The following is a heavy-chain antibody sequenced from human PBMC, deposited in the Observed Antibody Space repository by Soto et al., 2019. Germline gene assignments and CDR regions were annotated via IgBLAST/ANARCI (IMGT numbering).Heavy chain of an antibody. Sequence: GGSLRLSCTASGFTFGDYAMSWFRQAPGKGLEWVGFIRSKAYGGTTEYAASVKGRFTISRDDSKSIAYLQMNSLKTEDTAVYYCTRDEEWLRLLYGMDVWGQGTTVTVSS. J-gene: IGHJ6*02. D-gene: IGHD5-12*01. CDR1: GFTFGDYA. V-gene: IGHV3-49*03. CDR3: TRDEEWLRLLYGMDV. CDR2: IRSKAYGGTT.